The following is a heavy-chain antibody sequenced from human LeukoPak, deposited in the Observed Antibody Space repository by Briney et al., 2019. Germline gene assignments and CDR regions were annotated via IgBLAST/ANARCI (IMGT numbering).Heavy chain of an antibody. D-gene: IGHD3-22*01. CDR2: IHFSGST. CDR1: GGSISSYY. V-gene: IGHV4-59*12. CDR3: AREDITMIARFDY. Sequence: SETLSLTCTVSGGSISSYYWSWIRQPPGKGLEWIGYIHFSGSTNYNPSLKSRVTMSVDTSKNQFSLKLSSVTAADTAVYYCAREDITMIARFDYWGQGTLVTVSS. J-gene: IGHJ4*02.